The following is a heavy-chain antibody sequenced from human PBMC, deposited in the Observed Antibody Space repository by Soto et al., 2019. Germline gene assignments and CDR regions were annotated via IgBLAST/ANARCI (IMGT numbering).Heavy chain of an antibody. CDR1: GGSFSGYY. D-gene: IGHD3-3*01. Sequence: SETLSLTCAVYGGSFSGYYWSWIRQPPGKGLEWIGEINHSGSTNYNPSLKSRVTISVDTSKNQFSLKLSSVTAADAAVYYCARGGPIFWSGYYPGYYFDYWGQGTLVTVSS. J-gene: IGHJ4*02. CDR3: ARGGPIFWSGYYPGYYFDY. CDR2: INHSGST. V-gene: IGHV4-34*01.